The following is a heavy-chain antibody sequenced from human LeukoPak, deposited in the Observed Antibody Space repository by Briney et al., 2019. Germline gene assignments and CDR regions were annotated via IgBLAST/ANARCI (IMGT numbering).Heavy chain of an antibody. J-gene: IGHJ5*02. V-gene: IGHV4-59*01. Sequence: PSETLSLTCTVSGGSISSYYWSWIRQPPGKGLEWIGYIYNSGSTNYNPSLKSRVTLSVDTSKNQFSLKLNSVTAADTAVYYCARGGSSPWANNWFDPWGQGTLVTVSS. CDR1: GGSISSYY. CDR2: IYNSGST. CDR3: ARGGSSPWANNWFDP. D-gene: IGHD2-2*01.